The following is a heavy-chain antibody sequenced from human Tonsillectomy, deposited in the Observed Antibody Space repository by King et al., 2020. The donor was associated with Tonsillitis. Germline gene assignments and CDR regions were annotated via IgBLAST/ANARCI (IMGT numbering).Heavy chain of an antibody. J-gene: IGHJ4*02. D-gene: IGHD3-10*01. V-gene: IGHV4-38-2*02. CDR3: ARDVTYYGSGSYFTTHFDY. CDR2: IYHSGST. Sequence: VQLQESGPGLVKPSETPSLTCAVSGYSISSGYYWGWIRQPPGKGLEWIGSIYHSGSTYYNPSLKSRVTISVDTSKNQFSLKLSSVTAADTAVYYCARDVTYYGSGSYFTTHFDYWGQGTLVTVSS. CDR1: GYSISSGYY.